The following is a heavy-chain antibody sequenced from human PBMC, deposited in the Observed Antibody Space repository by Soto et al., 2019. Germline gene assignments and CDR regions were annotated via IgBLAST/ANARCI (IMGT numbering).Heavy chain of an antibody. Sequence: QVQLVQSGAEVKKPGSSVKVSCKASGGTFSSSAINWVRQAPGQGLEWMGGIIPIFGTADYAQKFQGRVTITAGEATSTAYMELSSLRSEDTAVDYCASRITGSPNCYYGMDVWGQGTTVTVSS. V-gene: IGHV1-69*12. CDR2: IIPIFGTA. CDR3: ASRITGSPNCYYGMDV. D-gene: IGHD1-20*01. J-gene: IGHJ6*02. CDR1: GGTFSSSA.